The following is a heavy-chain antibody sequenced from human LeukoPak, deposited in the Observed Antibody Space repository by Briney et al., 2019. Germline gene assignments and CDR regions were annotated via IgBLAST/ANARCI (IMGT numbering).Heavy chain of an antibody. V-gene: IGHV4-30-4*08. CDR1: GGSISSGDYY. Sequence: SQTLSLTCTVSGGSISSGDYYWNWIRQPPGKGLEWIGYIYYSGSTYYNPSLKSRVTISVDTSKNQFSLKLSSVTAADTAVYYCARDWVRRSSRGTTHWFDPWGQGTLVTVSS. CDR3: ARDWVRRSSRGTTHWFDP. CDR2: IYYSGST. D-gene: IGHD3-10*01. J-gene: IGHJ5*02.